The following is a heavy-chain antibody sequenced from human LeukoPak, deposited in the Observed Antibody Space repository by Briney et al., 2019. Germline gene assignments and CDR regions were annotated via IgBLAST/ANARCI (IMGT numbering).Heavy chain of an antibody. J-gene: IGHJ3*02. V-gene: IGHV3-30*04. CDR3: VRDHHRRHYDSQARDTFDI. Sequence: GGSLRLSCAASGFTFSSYAMHWVRQAPGKGLEWVAVISYDGSNKKYADSVKGRFTIPRVNSQKTLYLQMNSLRAEDAAVYYCVRDHHRRHYDSQARDTFDIWGQGTMVTVSS. D-gene: IGHD3-22*01. CDR2: ISYDGSNK. CDR1: GFTFSSYA.